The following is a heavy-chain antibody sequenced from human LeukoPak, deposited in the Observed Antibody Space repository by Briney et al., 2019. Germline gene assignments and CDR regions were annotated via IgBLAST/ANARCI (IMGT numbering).Heavy chain of an antibody. CDR1: GFTVITND. J-gene: IGHJ4*02. Sequence: PGGSLRLSCAASGFTVITNDMTWVRQAPGKGLEWASVLYSDGNTKYADSVQGRFTISRHNSKNTLYLEMNSLSPDDTAVYYCARGVEPLAANTLAYWGQGTLVTVSS. V-gene: IGHV3-53*01. D-gene: IGHD1-14*01. CDR2: LYSDGNT. CDR3: ARGVEPLAANTLAY.